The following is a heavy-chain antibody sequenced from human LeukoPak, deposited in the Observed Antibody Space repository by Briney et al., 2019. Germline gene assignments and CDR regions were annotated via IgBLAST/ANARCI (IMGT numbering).Heavy chain of an antibody. CDR3: ARDLLVGVAAA. D-gene: IGHD6-13*01. V-gene: IGHV4-59*01. J-gene: IGHJ4*02. CDR1: GGSISSYY. CDR2: IYYSGST. Sequence: PSETLSLTCTVSGGSISSYYWSWIRQPPGKGLEWIGYIYYSGSTNYNPSLKSRVTISVDTSKNQFSLKLSSVTAAGTAVYYCARDLLVGVAAAWGQGTLVTVSS.